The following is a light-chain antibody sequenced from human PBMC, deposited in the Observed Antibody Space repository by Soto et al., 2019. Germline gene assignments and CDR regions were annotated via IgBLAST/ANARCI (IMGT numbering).Light chain of an antibody. J-gene: IGKJ4*01. CDR3: QQYYSNYLT. V-gene: IGKV4-1*01. CDR1: QSVLYSSNNKNY. Sequence: DIVMTQSPDSLAVSLGERVTINCKSSQSVLYSSNNKNYLAWYQQKAGQPPKLLIYWASTRESGVPDRFSGSGSGTDFTLTISSLQAEDVAVYYCQQYYSNYLTFGGGTKVEI. CDR2: WAS.